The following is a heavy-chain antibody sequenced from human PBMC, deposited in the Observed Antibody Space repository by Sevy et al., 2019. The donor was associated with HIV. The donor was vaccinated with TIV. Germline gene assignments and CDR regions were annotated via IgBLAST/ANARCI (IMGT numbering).Heavy chain of an antibody. Sequence: GGSLRLSCAASGFTFSGSAMHWVRQASGKGLEWVGRIRSKANSYATAYAASVKGRFTISRDDSKNTAYLQMNSLKTQGTAGEYLTRTRRGSYPAPWFDPWGQGTLVTVSS. CDR3: TRTRRGSYPAPWFDP. CDR1: GFTFSGSA. V-gene: IGHV3-73*01. J-gene: IGHJ5*02. D-gene: IGHD1-26*01. CDR2: IRSKANSYAT.